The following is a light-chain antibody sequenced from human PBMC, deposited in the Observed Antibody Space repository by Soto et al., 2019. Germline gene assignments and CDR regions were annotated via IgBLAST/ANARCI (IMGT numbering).Light chain of an antibody. J-gene: IGKJ1*01. Sequence: EIVLTQSPGTLSLSPGERATLSCRASESISSSYLAWYQQRPGQAPRLLIYGASTRATGIPDRFSGSGSGTDFTLTISRLESEDSAVYYCQQYGGSPRTFGQGTKVEIK. CDR3: QQYGGSPRT. CDR1: ESISSSY. CDR2: GAS. V-gene: IGKV3-20*01.